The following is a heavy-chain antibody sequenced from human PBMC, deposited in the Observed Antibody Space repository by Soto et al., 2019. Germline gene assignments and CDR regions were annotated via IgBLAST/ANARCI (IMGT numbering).Heavy chain of an antibody. J-gene: IGHJ4*02. CDR3: VKDHDRSGYYTGSIFDY. D-gene: IGHD3-22*01. CDR2: MSYAGSHE. V-gene: IGHV3-30*18. CDR1: GFTFSTYG. Sequence: GGSLRLSCAASGFTFSTYGMHWVRQAPGKGLEWVAVMSYAGSHEFYADSVKGRFSISRDNSRNTLYLQMNSLRAEDTAVYFCVKDHDRSGYYTGSIFDYWGQGTLVTVSS.